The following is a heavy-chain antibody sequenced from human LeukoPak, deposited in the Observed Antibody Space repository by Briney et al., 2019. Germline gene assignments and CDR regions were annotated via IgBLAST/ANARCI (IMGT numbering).Heavy chain of an antibody. Sequence: PSQTLSLTCTVSGDSISSGNYYRTWIRQPAGKGLEWIGRIYTSGSTHYNPSLKTRVTMSVDTSKSQFSLKLSSVTDADTAVYYCARGERDTNYYYYYYYMDVWGKGTTVTISS. D-gene: IGHD1-26*01. J-gene: IGHJ6*03. CDR3: ARGERDTNYYYYYYYMDV. CDR1: GDSISSGNYY. V-gene: IGHV4-61*02. CDR2: IYTSGST.